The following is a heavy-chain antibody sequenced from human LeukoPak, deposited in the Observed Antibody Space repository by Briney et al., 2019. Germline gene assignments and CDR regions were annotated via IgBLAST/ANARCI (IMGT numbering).Heavy chain of an antibody. CDR1: GGSISSSSYY. J-gene: IGHJ3*02. Sequence: SETLSLTCTVSGGSISSSSYYWGWIRQPPGKGLEWIGSIYYSGSTYYNPSLKSRVTISVDTSKNQFSLKLSSVTAADTAVYYCAGFNWNYRLCVGACDIWGQGTMVTVSS. V-gene: IGHV4-39*01. D-gene: IGHD1-7*01. CDR2: IYYSGST. CDR3: AGFNWNYRLCVGACDI.